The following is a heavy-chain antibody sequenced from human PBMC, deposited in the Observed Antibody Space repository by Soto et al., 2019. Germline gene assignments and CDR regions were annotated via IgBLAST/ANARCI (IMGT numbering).Heavy chain of an antibody. CDR3: ARRWGFTFDY. CDR1: GGSMSSYY. V-gene: IGHV4-59*08. Sequence: PSETLSLTCTVSGGSMSSYYWSWIRQPPGKGLEWIGYIYYSRSTNYNPSLKSRVTISVDTSKNQFSLKLSSVTAADTAVYYCARRWGFTFDYWGQGTLVTVSS. CDR2: IYYSRST. J-gene: IGHJ4*02. D-gene: IGHD1-26*01.